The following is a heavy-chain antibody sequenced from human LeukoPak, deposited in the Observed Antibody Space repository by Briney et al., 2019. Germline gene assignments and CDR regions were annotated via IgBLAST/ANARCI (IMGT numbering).Heavy chain of an antibody. CDR2: IIPIFGTA. J-gene: IGHJ4*02. D-gene: IGHD1-7*01. Sequence: SVKVSCKASGGTFSSYAISWVRQAPGQGLEWMGGIIPIFGTANYAQKFQGRVTITTDESTSTAYMELSSLRSEDTAVYYCARSYSITGTQFDYWGQGTLVTVSS. CDR1: GGTFSSYA. V-gene: IGHV1-69*05. CDR3: ARSYSITGTQFDY.